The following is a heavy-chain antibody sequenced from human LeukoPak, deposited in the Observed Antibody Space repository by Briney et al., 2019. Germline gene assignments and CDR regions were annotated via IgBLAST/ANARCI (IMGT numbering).Heavy chain of an antibody. CDR2: INTNTGNP. V-gene: IGHV7-4-1*02. CDR1: GYTFTSYA. CDR3: ARDPSTTYYDFWSGYYTGNENYFDY. J-gene: IGHJ4*02. D-gene: IGHD3-3*01. Sequence: GASVKVSCKASGYTFTSYAMNWVRQAPGQGLEWMGWINTNTGNPTYAQGFTGRFVFSLDTSVSTAYLQISSLKAEDTAVYYCARDPSTTYYDFWSGYYTGNENYFDYWGQGTLVTVSS.